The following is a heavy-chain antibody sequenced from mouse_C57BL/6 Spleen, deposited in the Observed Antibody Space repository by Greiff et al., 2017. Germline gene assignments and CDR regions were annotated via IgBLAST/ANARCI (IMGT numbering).Heavy chain of an antibody. D-gene: IGHD1-1*01. CDR1: GYAFRSYW. CDR3: ARTVVEGFAY. CDR2: IYPGDGDT. Sequence: VQLQQSGAELVKPGASVKISCKASGYAFRSYWLNWVKQRPGKGLEWIGQIYPGDGDTYYNGKFKGKATLTANKSSSTAYMQLSSLTSEDSSVYFCARTVVEGFAYWGQGTLVTVSA. V-gene: IGHV1-80*01. J-gene: IGHJ3*01.